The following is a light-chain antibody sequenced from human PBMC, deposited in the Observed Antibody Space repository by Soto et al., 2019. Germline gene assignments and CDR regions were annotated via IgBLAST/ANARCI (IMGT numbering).Light chain of an antibody. V-gene: IGKV3-20*01. Sequence: EIVLTQSPGTLSLSPGERATLSCRASQSVSSTYLVWYQQKPGQAPRLLIYAASSRATGIPDRFSGSGSGTDFTLTISRLEPEDFAVYYCQQYGSSSWTFGQGTKVDIK. J-gene: IGKJ1*01. CDR2: AAS. CDR1: QSVSSTY. CDR3: QQYGSSSWT.